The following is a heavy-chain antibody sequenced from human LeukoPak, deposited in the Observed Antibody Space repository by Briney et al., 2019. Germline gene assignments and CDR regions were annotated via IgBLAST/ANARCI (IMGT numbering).Heavy chain of an antibody. Sequence: GGSLRLSCAASGFTFSSYAMSWVRQAPGKGLEWVSAISGSSGSTYYADSVKGRFTISRDNSKNTLYLQMNSLRAEDTAVYYCAKDPSLHWGPRWFDPWGQGTLVTVSS. CDR2: ISGSSGST. J-gene: IGHJ5*02. CDR1: GFTFSSYA. V-gene: IGHV3-23*01. D-gene: IGHD7-27*01. CDR3: AKDPSLHWGPRWFDP.